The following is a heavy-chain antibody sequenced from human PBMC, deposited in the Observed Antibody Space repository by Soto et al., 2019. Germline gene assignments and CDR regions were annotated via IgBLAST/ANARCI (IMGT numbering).Heavy chain of an antibody. D-gene: IGHD6-19*01. J-gene: IGHJ4*02. CDR1: GYTFTSYY. V-gene: IGHV1-46*01. CDR3: ARELSGWYYFDY. Sequence: ASVKVSCKASGYTFTSYYMHWVRQAPGQGLEWMGIFNPSGGSTSYAQKFQGRVTMTRDTSTSTVYMELSSLRSEDTAVYYCARELSGWYYFDYWGQGTLVTVSS. CDR2: FNPSGGST.